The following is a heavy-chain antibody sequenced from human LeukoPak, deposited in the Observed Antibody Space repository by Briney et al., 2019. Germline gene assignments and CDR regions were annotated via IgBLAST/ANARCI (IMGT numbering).Heavy chain of an antibody. CDR3: TRANGYGLIDY. V-gene: IGHV4-59*01. CDR2: IYYSGST. J-gene: IGHJ4*02. Sequence: SETLSLTCTVSGGSISSYYWSWIRQPPGKGLEWIGYIYYSGSTNYNPSLKSRVTISVDTSKNQFSLKLSSVTAADTAMYYCTRANGYGLIDYWGQGTLVTVSS. CDR1: GGSISSYY. D-gene: IGHD3-10*01.